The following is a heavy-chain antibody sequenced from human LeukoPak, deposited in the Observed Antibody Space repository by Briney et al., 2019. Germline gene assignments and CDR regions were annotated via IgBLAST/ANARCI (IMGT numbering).Heavy chain of an antibody. CDR2: IYYSGNT. CDR1: GDSITSYY. Sequence: SETLSLTCTDSGDSITSYYWCWIRQPPGKGLEWIGCIYYSGNTNYNPSLKSRVTISIDTSKNQFSLKLSSVTAADTAVYYCARDYAFDIWGQGTMVTVSS. V-gene: IGHV4-59*01. J-gene: IGHJ3*02. CDR3: ARDYAFDI.